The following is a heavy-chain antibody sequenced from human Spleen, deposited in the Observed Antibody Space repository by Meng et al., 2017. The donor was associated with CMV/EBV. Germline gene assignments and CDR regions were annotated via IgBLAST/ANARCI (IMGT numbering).Heavy chain of an antibody. D-gene: IGHD6-19*01. Sequence: SETLSLTCTVSGGSISSSSYYWGWIRQPPGKGLEWIGSIYYSGSTYYNTSLKSRVTISVDTSKNQVSLKLSSVTAADTAVYYCARVGGQWLVRGPFDYWGQGTLVTVSS. CDR3: ARVGGQWLVRGPFDY. V-gene: IGHV4-39*07. J-gene: IGHJ4*02. CDR1: GGSISSSSYY. CDR2: IYYSGST.